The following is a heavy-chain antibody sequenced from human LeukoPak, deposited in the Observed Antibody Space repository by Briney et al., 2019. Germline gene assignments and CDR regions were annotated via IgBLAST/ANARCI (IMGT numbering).Heavy chain of an antibody. J-gene: IGHJ4*02. Sequence: PSETLSLTCSVSGGSISSTNYFWSWIRQPPGKGLEWIGSIYYSGSTYYNPSLKSRVTISVDRSKNQFSLNLHSVTAADTAVYYCARRSVEQLAFDYWGQGILVTVSS. CDR2: IYYSGST. CDR3: ARRSVEQLAFDY. D-gene: IGHD6-13*01. V-gene: IGHV4-39*01. CDR1: GGSISSTNYF.